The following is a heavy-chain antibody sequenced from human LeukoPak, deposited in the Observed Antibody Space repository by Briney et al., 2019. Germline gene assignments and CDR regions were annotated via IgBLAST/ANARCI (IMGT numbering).Heavy chain of an antibody. CDR3: AKDRQKGSSLTAAGDALDV. J-gene: IGHJ3*01. V-gene: IGHV3-9*03. D-gene: IGHD6-13*01. CDR1: GFTFDDYA. Sequence: PGGSLRLSCIGSGFTFDDYAMHWVRQVPGKGLEWVSGSSWASGSLAYADSVKGRFTVSRDNAKNSLYLQMNSLRSEDMALYYCAKDRQKGSSLTAAGDALDVWGLGTMVIVSS. CDR2: SSWASGSL.